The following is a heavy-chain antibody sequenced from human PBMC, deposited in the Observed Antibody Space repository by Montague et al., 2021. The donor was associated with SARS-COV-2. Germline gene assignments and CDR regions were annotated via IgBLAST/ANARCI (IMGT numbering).Heavy chain of an antibody. J-gene: IGHJ4*02. V-gene: IGHV3-30*04. D-gene: IGHD5-12*01. CDR3: ARDSVLIVATIGTLGFDY. CDR1: GFTFSSYA. Sequence: SLRLSCAASGFTFSSYAMHWVRQAPGKGLEWVAVISYDGSNKYYADSVKGRFTISRDNSKNTLYLQMNSLRAEDTAVYYCARDSVLIVATIGTLGFDYWGQGTPVTVSS. CDR2: ISYDGSNK.